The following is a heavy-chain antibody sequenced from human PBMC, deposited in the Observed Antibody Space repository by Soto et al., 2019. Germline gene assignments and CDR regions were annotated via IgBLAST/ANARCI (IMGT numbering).Heavy chain of an antibody. D-gene: IGHD1-7*01. V-gene: IGHV1-69*06. CDR3: ARGGNNWNYAYYYYGMDV. J-gene: IGHJ6*02. CDR2: IIPIFGTA. Sequence: QVQLVQSGAEVKKPGSSVKVSCKASGGTFSSYAISWVRQAPGHGLEWMGGIIPIFGTANYAQKFQGRVTITADKSTSTAYMELSSLRSEDTAVYYCARGGNNWNYAYYYYGMDVWGQGTTVTVSS. CDR1: GGTFSSYA.